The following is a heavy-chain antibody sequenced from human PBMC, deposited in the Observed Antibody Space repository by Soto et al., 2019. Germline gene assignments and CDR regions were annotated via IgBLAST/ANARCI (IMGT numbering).Heavy chain of an antibody. CDR3: ARLATHPGWEGDV. Sequence: PGESLKISCKGSGYSFTSYWIGWVRQMPGKGLEWMGIIYPGDSDTRYSPSFQGQATISADKSISTAYLQWSSLKASDTAMYYCARLATHPGWEGDVWGQGTTVTVYS. J-gene: IGHJ6*02. CDR2: IYPGDSDT. D-gene: IGHD1-26*01. CDR1: GYSFTSYW. V-gene: IGHV5-51*01.